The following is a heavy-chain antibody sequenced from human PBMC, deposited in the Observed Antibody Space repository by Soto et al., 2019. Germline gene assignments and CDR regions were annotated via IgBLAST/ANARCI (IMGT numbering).Heavy chain of an antibody. V-gene: IGHV4-34*01. CDR3: ARGLLRGFIAAAGRKSNWFDP. D-gene: IGHD6-13*01. CDR2: INHSGST. CDR1: GGSFSGYY. J-gene: IGHJ5*02. Sequence: SETLSLTCAVYGGSFSGYYWSWIRQPPGKGLEWIGEINHSGSTNYNPSLKSRVTISVDTSKNQFSLKLSSVTAADTAVYYCARGLLRGFIAAAGRKSNWFDPWGQGTRVTVSS.